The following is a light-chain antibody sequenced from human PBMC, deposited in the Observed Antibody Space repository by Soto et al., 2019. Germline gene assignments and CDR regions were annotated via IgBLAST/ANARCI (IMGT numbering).Light chain of an antibody. CDR3: LSYTTSSSYV. CDR1: SSDVGAYNR. J-gene: IGLJ1*01. CDR2: EVS. Sequence: QSVLTQPASVSGSPGQSITISCTGTSSDVGAYNRVSWYQQHSSKAPKLMIYEVSNRPSGVSNRFTGSKSGNTASLTISGLQAEDEADYYCLSYTTSSSYVFGTGTKVTVL. V-gene: IGLV2-14*01.